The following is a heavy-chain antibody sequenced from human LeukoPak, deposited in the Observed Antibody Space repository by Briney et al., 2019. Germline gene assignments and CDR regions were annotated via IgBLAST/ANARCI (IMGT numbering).Heavy chain of an antibody. CDR2: INQSGST. Sequence: PSETLSLTCAASGGSFIGYHWNWIRQPPGKGLEWIGEINQSGSTNYNPSFKSRVTISVDTSKNQFSLKLRSVTAADTAVYYCARDPTTVVTTPYYFDDWGQGTLVTVSS. D-gene: IGHD4-23*01. CDR1: GGSFIGYH. CDR3: ARDPTTVVTTPYYFDD. V-gene: IGHV4-34*01. J-gene: IGHJ4*02.